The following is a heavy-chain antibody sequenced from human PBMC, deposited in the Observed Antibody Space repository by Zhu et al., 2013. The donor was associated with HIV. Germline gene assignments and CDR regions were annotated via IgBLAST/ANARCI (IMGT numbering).Heavy chain of an antibody. J-gene: IGHJ4*02. V-gene: IGHV3-48*04. D-gene: IGHD3-10*01. CDR2: ISSSSGTI. CDR1: GFTFSTYS. CDR3: ARDSLLRGVIIAHFDY. Sequence: EVQLVESGGGLVQPGGSLRLSCAASGFTFSTYSMNWVRQAPGKGLEWVSYISSSSGTIYYADSVKGRFTISRDNAKNSLYLQMNSLRAEDTAVYYCARDSLLRGVIIAHFDYWGQGTLVTVSS.